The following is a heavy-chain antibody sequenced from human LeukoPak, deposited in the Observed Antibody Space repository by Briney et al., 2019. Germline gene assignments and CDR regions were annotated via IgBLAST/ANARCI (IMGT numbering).Heavy chain of an antibody. CDR2: IYTSGST. V-gene: IGHV4-61*02. CDR1: GGSISSSSYY. CDR3: ARDLGVVPAAIHYYMDV. J-gene: IGHJ6*03. Sequence: SETLSLTCTVSGGSISSSSYYWSWIRQPAGKGLEWIGRIYTSGSTNYNPSLKSRVTMSVDTSKNQFSLKLSSVTAADTAVYYCARDLGVVPAAIHYYMDVWGKGTTVTVSS. D-gene: IGHD2-2*01.